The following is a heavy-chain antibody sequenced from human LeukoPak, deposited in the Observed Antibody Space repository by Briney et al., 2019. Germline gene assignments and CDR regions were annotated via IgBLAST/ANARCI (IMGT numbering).Heavy chain of an antibody. Sequence: GGSLRLSCAASGFTFSSFGMHWVRQAPGKGLECLAVIWYDGSQRYHADSVKGRFTISRDNSKNTVYLRMNSLRAEDTALYYCARYRSGTNDYWGRGTLVIVSS. CDR1: GFTFSSFG. V-gene: IGHV3-33*01. CDR3: ARYRSGTNDY. CDR2: IWYDGSQR. D-gene: IGHD1-14*01. J-gene: IGHJ4*02.